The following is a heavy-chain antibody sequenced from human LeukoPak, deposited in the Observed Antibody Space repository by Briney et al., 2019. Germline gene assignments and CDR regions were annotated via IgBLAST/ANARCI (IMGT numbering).Heavy chain of an antibody. Sequence: ASVKVSCKASGYTFTDYYMHWVRQAPGQGFEWMGWINPNSGDTNYAQKFQGRVTMTRNTSISTAYMELSSLRSEDTAVYYCARGRIARNWFDPWGQGTLATVSS. V-gene: IGHV1-2*02. J-gene: IGHJ5*02. CDR1: GYTFTDYY. D-gene: IGHD2-15*01. CDR3: ARGRIARNWFDP. CDR2: INPNSGDT.